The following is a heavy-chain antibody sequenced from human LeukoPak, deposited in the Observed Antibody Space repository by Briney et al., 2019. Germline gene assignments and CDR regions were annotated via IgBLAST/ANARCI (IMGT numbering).Heavy chain of an antibody. V-gene: IGHV3-9*01. Sequence: PGRSLRLSCAASGFTFDDYAMHWVRQAPGKGLEWVSGISWNSGSIVYADSVKGRFTISRDNAKNALYLQMNSLRAEDTALYYCAKGPYSTSYLDSWGQGTPVTVSS. CDR3: AKGPYSTSYLDS. D-gene: IGHD2-2*01. CDR1: GFTFDDYA. J-gene: IGHJ4*02. CDR2: ISWNSGSI.